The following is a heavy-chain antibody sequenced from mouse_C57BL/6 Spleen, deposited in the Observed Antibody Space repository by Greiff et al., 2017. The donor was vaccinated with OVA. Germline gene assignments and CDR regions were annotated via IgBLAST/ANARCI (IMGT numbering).Heavy chain of an antibody. V-gene: IGHV1-15*01. CDR2: IDPETGGT. J-gene: IGHJ4*01. CDR3: TRKVGRVGMDY. Sequence: VQLQQSGAELVRPGASVTLSCKASGYTFTDYEMHWVKQTPVHGLEWIGAIDPETGGTAYNQKFKGKAILTADKSSSTAYMELRRLTSGDSAGYYCTRKVGRVGMDYWGQGTSGTVSP. CDR1: GYTFTDYE. D-gene: IGHD4-1*01.